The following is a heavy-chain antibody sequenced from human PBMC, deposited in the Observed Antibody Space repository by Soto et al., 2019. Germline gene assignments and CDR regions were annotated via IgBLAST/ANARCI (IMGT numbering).Heavy chain of an antibody. V-gene: IGHV4-59*01. CDR1: GGSISSYY. D-gene: IGHD3-9*01. CDR2: IYYSGST. J-gene: IGHJ3*02. CDR3: AGFTYYDILTGYRAAFVI. Sequence: SETLSLTCTVSGGSISSYYWSWIRQPPGKGLEWIGYIYYSGSTNYNPSLKSRATISVDTSKNQFSLKLSSVTAADTAVYYCAGFTYYDILTGYRAAFVIWGRGTMVTVSS.